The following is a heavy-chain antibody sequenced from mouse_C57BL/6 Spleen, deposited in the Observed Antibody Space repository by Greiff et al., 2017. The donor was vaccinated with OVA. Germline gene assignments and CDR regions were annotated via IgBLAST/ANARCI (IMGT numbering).Heavy chain of an antibody. CDR1: GFTFSSYT. J-gene: IGHJ4*01. Sequence: EVQGVESGGGLVKPGGSLKLSCAASGFTFSSYTMSWVRQTPEKRLEWVATISGGGGNTYYPDSVKGRFTISRDNAKNTLYLQMSSLRSEDTALYYCARRYYGYEGAMDYWGQGTSVTVSS. D-gene: IGHD2-2*01. CDR2: ISGGGGNT. V-gene: IGHV5-9*01. CDR3: ARRYYGYEGAMDY.